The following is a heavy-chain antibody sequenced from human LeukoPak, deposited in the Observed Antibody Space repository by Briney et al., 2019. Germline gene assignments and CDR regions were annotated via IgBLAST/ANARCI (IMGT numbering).Heavy chain of an antibody. Sequence: GGSLRLSCAASGFTFSSYEMNWVRQAPGKGLEWVSLISWDGGSTYYADSVKGRFTISRDNSKNSLYLQMNSLRAEDTALYYCAKDMTPSRYYDFWSGPLDYWGQGTLVTVSS. J-gene: IGHJ4*02. CDR2: ISWDGGST. CDR3: AKDMTPSRYYDFWSGPLDY. D-gene: IGHD3-3*01. CDR1: GFTFSSYE. V-gene: IGHV3-43D*03.